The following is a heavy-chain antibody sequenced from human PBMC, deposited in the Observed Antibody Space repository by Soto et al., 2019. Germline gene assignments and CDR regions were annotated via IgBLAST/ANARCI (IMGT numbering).Heavy chain of an antibody. V-gene: IGHV3-9*01. CDR2: ISWNSGSI. CDR3: AKARFVRGVLQTETDY. D-gene: IGHD3-10*01. J-gene: IGHJ4*02. Sequence: GGSLRLSCAASGFTFDDYAMHWVRQAPGKGLEWVSGISWNSGSIGYADSVKGRFTISRDNAKNSLYLQMNSLRAEDTALYYCAKARFVRGVLQTETDYWGQGTLVTVSS. CDR1: GFTFDDYA.